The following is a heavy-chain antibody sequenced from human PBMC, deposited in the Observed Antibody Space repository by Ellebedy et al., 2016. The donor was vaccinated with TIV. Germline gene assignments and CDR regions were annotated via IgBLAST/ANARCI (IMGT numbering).Heavy chain of an antibody. Sequence: SETLSLTXTVSGGSISSYYWSWIRQPPGKGLEWIGYIYYSGSTNYNPSLKSRVTISVDTSKNQFSLKLSSVTAADTAVYYCARERLGTDYWGQGTLVTVSS. CDR1: GGSISSYY. J-gene: IGHJ4*02. D-gene: IGHD5-12*01. CDR3: ARERLGTDY. V-gene: IGHV4-59*01. CDR2: IYYSGST.